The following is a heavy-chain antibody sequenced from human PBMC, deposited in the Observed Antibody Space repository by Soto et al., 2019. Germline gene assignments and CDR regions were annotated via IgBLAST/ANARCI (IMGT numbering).Heavy chain of an antibody. CDR3: ARDRGDYGDYVSDYYYGMDV. Sequence: EVQLVETGGGLIQPGGSLRLSCAASGFTVSSNYMSWVRQAPGKGLEWVSVIYSGGSTYYADSVKGRFTISSDNSKNTLYLQMNSLRAEDTAVYYCARDRGDYGDYVSDYYYGMDVWGQGTTVTVSS. J-gene: IGHJ6*02. V-gene: IGHV3-53*02. CDR1: GFTVSSNY. D-gene: IGHD4-17*01. CDR2: IYSGGST.